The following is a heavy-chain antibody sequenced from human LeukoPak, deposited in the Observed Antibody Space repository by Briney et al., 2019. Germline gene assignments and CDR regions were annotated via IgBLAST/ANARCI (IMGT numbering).Heavy chain of an antibody. CDR2: IRHDGSNK. D-gene: IGHD6-19*01. CDR3: AREAVAGLNDY. V-gene: IGHV3-30*02. J-gene: IGHJ4*02. CDR1: GFTFSSYG. Sequence: PGGSLRLSCAASGFTFSSYGMHWVRQAPGKGLEWVACIRHDGSNKYYADSVKGRFTISRDNSKNSLYLQMNSLRAEDTAVYYCAREAVAGLNDYWGQGTLVTVSS.